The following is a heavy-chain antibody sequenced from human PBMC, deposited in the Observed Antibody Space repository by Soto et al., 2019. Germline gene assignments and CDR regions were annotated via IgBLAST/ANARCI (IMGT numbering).Heavy chain of an antibody. CDR3: TTGYCSGGSCYLRAHYYYGMDV. CDR1: GFTFSNAW. D-gene: IGHD2-15*01. J-gene: IGHJ6*02. Sequence: GGSLRLSCAASGFTFSNAWMNWVRQAPGKGLEWVGRIKSKTDGGTTDYAAPVKGRFTISRDDSKNTLYLQMNSLKTEDTAVYYCTTGYCSGGSCYLRAHYYYGMDVWGQGTTVTVSS. V-gene: IGHV3-15*07. CDR2: IKSKTDGGTT.